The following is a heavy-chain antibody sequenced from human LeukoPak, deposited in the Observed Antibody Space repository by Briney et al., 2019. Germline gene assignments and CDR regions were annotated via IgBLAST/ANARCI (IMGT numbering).Heavy chain of an antibody. CDR1: GFTFSSFS. CDR2: ISGGSSTI. D-gene: IGHD3-10*01. Sequence: GGSLRLSCGASGFTFSSFSMNWVRQAPGKGLQWVSYISGGSSTIYYGDSVKGRFTISRDNAKNSLYLQMNSLRDEDTAVYYCARDSGRFDGMDVWGQGTTVTVS. J-gene: IGHJ6*02. V-gene: IGHV3-48*02. CDR3: ARDSGRFDGMDV.